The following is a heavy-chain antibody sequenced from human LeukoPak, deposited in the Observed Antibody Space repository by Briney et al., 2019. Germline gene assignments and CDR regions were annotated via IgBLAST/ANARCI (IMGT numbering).Heavy chain of an antibody. Sequence: ASVKVSCKASGYTFTGYYMHWVRQAPGQGLEWMGWINPNSGGTNYAQKFQGRVTMTRDTSISTAYMELRSLRSDDTAVYYCARGGGVVARYFDYWGQGTLVTVSS. CDR1: GYTFTGYY. J-gene: IGHJ4*02. CDR2: INPNSGGT. V-gene: IGHV1-2*02. D-gene: IGHD3-3*01. CDR3: ARGGGVVARYFDY.